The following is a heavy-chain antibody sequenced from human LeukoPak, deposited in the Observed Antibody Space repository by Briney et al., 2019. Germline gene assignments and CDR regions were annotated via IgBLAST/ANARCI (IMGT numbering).Heavy chain of an antibody. D-gene: IGHD3-22*01. CDR1: GGSISSSNW. CDR2: IYHSGST. V-gene: IGHV4-4*02. CDR3: ASIYDSSKVDY. J-gene: IGHJ4*02. Sequence: SGTLSLTCAVSGGSISSSNWWSWVRQPPGKGLEWIGEIYHSGSTNYNPSLMSRVTISVDKSKNQFSLKLSSVTAADTAVYYCASIYDSSKVDYWGQGRLVGVSS.